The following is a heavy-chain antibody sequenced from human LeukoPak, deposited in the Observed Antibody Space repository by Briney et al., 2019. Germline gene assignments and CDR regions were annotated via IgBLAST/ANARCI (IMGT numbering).Heavy chain of an antibody. D-gene: IGHD1-26*01. Sequence: GGSLRLSCAASGFTFSSYSMNWVRQAPGKGLEWVSSISSSSSYIYYADSVKGRFTISRGNAKNSLYLQMNSLRAEDTAVYYCASGELLPNRFDPWGQGTLVTVSS. V-gene: IGHV3-21*01. CDR1: GFTFSSYS. CDR3: ASGELLPNRFDP. J-gene: IGHJ5*02. CDR2: ISSSSSYI.